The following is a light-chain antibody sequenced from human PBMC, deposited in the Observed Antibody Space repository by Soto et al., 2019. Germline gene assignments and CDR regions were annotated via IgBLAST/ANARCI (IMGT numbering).Light chain of an antibody. CDR3: QQYYSYPTWT. CDR2: AAS. CDR1: QGISSY. J-gene: IGKJ1*01. V-gene: IGKV1-8*01. Sequence: AIRITQSPSAFSASTGDRVAITCRASQGISSYLAWYQQKPGKDPKLLIYAASTLQSGVPSRFSGSGAGTDFTLTISCLQSEDFATYYCQQYYSYPTWTFGQGTKVDIK.